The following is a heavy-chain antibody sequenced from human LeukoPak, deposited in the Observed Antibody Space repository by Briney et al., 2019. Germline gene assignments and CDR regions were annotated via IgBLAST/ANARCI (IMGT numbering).Heavy chain of an antibody. Sequence: SETLSLTCTVSGGSISSYYWSWIRQPPGKGLEWIGYIYYSGSTNYNPSLKSRVTISVDTSKNQFSLKLSSATAADTAVYYCARVGGRLIDYWGQGTLVTVSS. CDR2: IYYSGST. V-gene: IGHV4-59*12. J-gene: IGHJ4*02. D-gene: IGHD2-8*01. CDR1: GGSISSYY. CDR3: ARVGGRLIDY.